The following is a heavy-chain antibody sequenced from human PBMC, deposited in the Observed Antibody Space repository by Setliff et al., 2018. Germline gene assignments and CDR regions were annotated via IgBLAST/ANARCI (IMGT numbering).Heavy chain of an antibody. Sequence: RASVKVSCKTSGYMFTTYGISWVRQDPGQGLEWMGWIRVYDGYTDYAQKFQGRVTMTKDTSTSTAYMELRSLRPDDTAVYYCVRDLGQWALDFWGQGTLVTVSS. CDR2: IRVYDGYT. CDR1: GYMFTTYG. D-gene: IGHD1-26*01. CDR3: VRDLGQWALDF. J-gene: IGHJ4*02. V-gene: IGHV1-18*01.